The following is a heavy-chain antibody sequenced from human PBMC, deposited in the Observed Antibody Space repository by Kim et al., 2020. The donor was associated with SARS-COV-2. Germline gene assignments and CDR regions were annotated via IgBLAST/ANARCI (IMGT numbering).Heavy chain of an antibody. D-gene: IGHD4-4*01. CDR3: AREVTRGFDY. J-gene: IGHJ4*02. V-gene: IGHV3-33*01. CDR2: NK. Sequence: NKYYADTGKGRLTITRDNSKNTLYLQMNSMRAEDTAVYYCAREVTRGFDYWGQGTLVTVSS.